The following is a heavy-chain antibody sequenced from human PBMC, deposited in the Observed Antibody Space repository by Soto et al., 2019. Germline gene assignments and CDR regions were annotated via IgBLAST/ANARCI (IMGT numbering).Heavy chain of an antibody. CDR3: AGPSSGWSAHTGPGYFDL. D-gene: IGHD6-19*01. CDR1: GFTVSSNY. Sequence: EVQLVETGGGLIQPGGSLRLSCAASGFTVSSNYMSWVRQAPGKGLEWVSVIYSGGSTYYADSVKGRFTISRDNAKNTLYLQMISLRAEDTAVYYCAGPSSGWSAHTGPGYFDLWGRCTLVTVSS. CDR2: IYSGGST. V-gene: IGHV3-53*02. J-gene: IGHJ2*01.